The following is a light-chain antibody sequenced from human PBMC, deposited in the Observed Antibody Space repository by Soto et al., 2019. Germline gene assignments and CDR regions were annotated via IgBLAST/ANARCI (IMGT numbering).Light chain of an antibody. J-gene: IGKJ2*01. CDR2: GSS. V-gene: IGKV3-20*01. Sequence: ENVLTQAPGTLYLSPGERATLSCRDSQNVSGNYLAWYQQKPRQSPRLLIYGSSDRATGIPDRFSGSGSGTDFTLTITRVEPEDFAVYYCQQYGSSPPYTFGQGNKREIK. CDR3: QQYGSSPPYT. CDR1: QNVSGNY.